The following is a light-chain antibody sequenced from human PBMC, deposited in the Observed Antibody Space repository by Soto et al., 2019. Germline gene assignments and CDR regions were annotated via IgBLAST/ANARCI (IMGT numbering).Light chain of an antibody. CDR3: QQYNNWPRT. CDR1: QSVSSN. V-gene: IGKV3-15*01. CDR2: GAS. J-gene: IGKJ1*01. Sequence: EIVMTQSPVTLSVSPGERATISCRASQSVSSNLAWYQQKPGQAPRLLIYGASTRATGIPARFSGSGSGTEFTLTISSLQSEDLAVYYCQQYNNWPRTFGQGTKVEIK.